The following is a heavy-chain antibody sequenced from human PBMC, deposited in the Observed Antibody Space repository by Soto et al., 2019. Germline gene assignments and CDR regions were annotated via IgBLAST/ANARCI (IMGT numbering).Heavy chain of an antibody. Sequence: PGGSLRLSCAASGFSFSDYYMSWIRQAPGKGLEWVSYISGGTSYTNYADSAKGRFTISRDNAKNSLYLQMNSLRAEDTAVYYCARRNDYGGDGDAFDIWGQGTMVTVSS. CDR3: ARRNDYGGDGDAFDI. V-gene: IGHV3-11*06. D-gene: IGHD4-17*01. J-gene: IGHJ3*02. CDR2: ISGGTSYT. CDR1: GFSFSDYY.